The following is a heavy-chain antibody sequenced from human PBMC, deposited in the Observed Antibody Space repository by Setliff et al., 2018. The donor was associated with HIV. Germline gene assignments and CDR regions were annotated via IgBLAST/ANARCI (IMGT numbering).Heavy chain of an antibody. Sequence: SETLSLTCAVYGGSLSDHYWSWIRQPPGKGLEWIGEINHSGSTNYNPSLRSRVSISVDTSKNQFSLNLSSMTAADTAVYYCARSLDYSGSGSYYVGWFDLWGQGIPVTVSS. CDR3: ARSLDYSGSGSYYVGWFDL. CDR1: GGSLSDHY. CDR2: INHSGST. V-gene: IGHV4-34*01. D-gene: IGHD3-10*01. J-gene: IGHJ5*02.